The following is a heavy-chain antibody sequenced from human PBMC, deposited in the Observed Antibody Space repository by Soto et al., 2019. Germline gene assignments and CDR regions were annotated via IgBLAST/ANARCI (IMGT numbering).Heavy chain of an antibody. Sequence: GGSLRLSCAASGFTFSSYGMHWVRQAPGKGLEWVAVIWYDGSNKYYADSVKGRFTISRDNSKNTLYLQMNSLRAEDTAVYYCAKEFSGSSRTNDYWGQGTLVTVSS. CDR1: GFTFSSYG. J-gene: IGHJ4*02. CDR2: IWYDGSNK. D-gene: IGHD5-12*01. CDR3: AKEFSGSSRTNDY. V-gene: IGHV3-30*02.